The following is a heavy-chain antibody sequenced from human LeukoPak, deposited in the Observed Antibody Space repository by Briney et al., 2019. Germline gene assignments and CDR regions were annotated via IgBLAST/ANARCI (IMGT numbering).Heavy chain of an antibody. D-gene: IGHD3-3*01. Sequence: GGSLRLSCAASGFTFSSYGMNWVRQAPGKGLEWVSSISSSSSYIYYADSVKGRFTISRDNAKNSLYLQMNSLRAEDTAVYYCARDRRAIFGVVTNDYWGQGTLVTVSS. J-gene: IGHJ4*02. CDR1: GFTFSSYG. CDR2: ISSSSSYI. CDR3: ARDRRAIFGVVTNDY. V-gene: IGHV3-21*01.